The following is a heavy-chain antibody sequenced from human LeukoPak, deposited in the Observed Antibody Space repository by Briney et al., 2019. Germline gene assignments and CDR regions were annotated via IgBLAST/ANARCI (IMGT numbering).Heavy chain of an antibody. J-gene: IGHJ4*02. CDR2: IYTSAST. Sequence: SQTLCFTCTVSGGFISSGRYYWSWIRQPAGKGLDWIGRIYTSASTKYNPSLKSRVTISVDTSKNQFSLKLSSVTAADTAVYYCAREVEMATIYWGQGTLVTVSS. CDR3: AREVEMATIY. D-gene: IGHD5-24*01. V-gene: IGHV4-61*02. CDR1: GGFISSGRYY.